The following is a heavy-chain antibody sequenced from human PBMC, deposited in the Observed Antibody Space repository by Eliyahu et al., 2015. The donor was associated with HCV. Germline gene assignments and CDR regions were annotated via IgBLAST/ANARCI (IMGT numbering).Heavy chain of an antibody. CDR2: ISYDGSNK. J-gene: IGHJ4*02. Sequence: QVQLVESGGGVVQPGRSLRLSCAASGFPFSSYGMHWVRQAPGKGLEWVAVISYDGSNKYYADSXKGRFTISRDNSKNTLYLQMNSLRAEDTAVYYCAKAKYSSGWYFDYWGQGTLVTVSS. V-gene: IGHV3-30*18. CDR3: AKAKYSSGWYFDY. CDR1: GFPFSSYG. D-gene: IGHD6-19*01.